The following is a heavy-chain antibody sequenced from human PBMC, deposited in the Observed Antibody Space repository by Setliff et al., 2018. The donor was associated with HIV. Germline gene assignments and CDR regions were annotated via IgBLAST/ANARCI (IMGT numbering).Heavy chain of an antibody. CDR3: ARTSWYYYDSSGYYSYDY. V-gene: IGHV4-34*01. CDR2: INHSGST. CDR1: GGSFSGHY. Sequence: SETLSLTCDVYGGSFSGHYWSWIRQPPEKGLEWIGEINHSGSTNYNPSLKSRVTISVDTSKNQFSLKLSSVTAADTAVYYCARTSWYYYDSSGYYSYDYWGQGTLVTVSS. D-gene: IGHD3-22*01. J-gene: IGHJ4*02.